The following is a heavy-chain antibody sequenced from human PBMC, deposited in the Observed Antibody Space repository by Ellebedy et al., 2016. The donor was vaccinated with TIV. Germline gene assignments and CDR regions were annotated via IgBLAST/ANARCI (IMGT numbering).Heavy chain of an antibody. CDR1: GGSISSGDYY. J-gene: IGHJ4*02. CDR2: IYYSGSA. Sequence: MPSETLSLTCTVSGGSISSGDYYRSWIRQHPGKGLEWIGYIYYSGSAYYNPSLKSRVNISVETSKNQLSLKLSSVSAADTAIYYCARQPAMIVVGTYFDYWGQGTQVSVSS. D-gene: IGHD3-22*01. CDR3: ARQPAMIVVGTYFDY. V-gene: IGHV4-30-4*08.